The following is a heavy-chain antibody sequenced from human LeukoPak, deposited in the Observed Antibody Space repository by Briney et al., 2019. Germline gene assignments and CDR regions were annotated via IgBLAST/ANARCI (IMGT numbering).Heavy chain of an antibody. J-gene: IGHJ6*03. CDR3: ARGPVAGTDYYYYYYMDV. CDR2: IYYSGST. CDR1: GGSISSYY. Sequence: PSETLSLTCTVSGGSISSYYWSWIRQPPGKGLEWIGYIYYSGSTNYNPSLKSRVTISVDTSKNQFSLKLSSVTAADTAVYYCARGPVAGTDYYYYYYMDVWGKGTTVTVSS. V-gene: IGHV4-59*01. D-gene: IGHD6-19*01.